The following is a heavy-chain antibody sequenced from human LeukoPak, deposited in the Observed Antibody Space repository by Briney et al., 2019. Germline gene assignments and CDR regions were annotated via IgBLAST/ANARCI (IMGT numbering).Heavy chain of an antibody. CDR1: GCTFTSYY. Sequence: ASVTVSCKASGCTFTSYYIQWVRQAPGQGREWMGWINPNSGGTNYAQKFQGRVTMTRDTSISTAYMELGRLTSDDTAVYYCARDLRKTVDYWGQGTLVTVSS. D-gene: IGHD1-14*01. CDR3: ARDLRKTVDY. J-gene: IGHJ4*02. V-gene: IGHV1-2*02. CDR2: INPNSGGT.